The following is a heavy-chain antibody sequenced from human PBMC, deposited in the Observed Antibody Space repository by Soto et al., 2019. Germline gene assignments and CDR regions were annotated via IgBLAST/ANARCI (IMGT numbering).Heavy chain of an antibody. CDR3: ARDDGGNPYYYGMDV. J-gene: IGHJ6*02. D-gene: IGHD2-15*01. V-gene: IGHV1-69*13. CDR1: GYTFTSYG. CDR2: IIPIFGTA. Sequence: SVKVSCKASGYTFTSYGISWVRQAPGQGLEWMGGIIPIFGTANYAQKVQGRVTITADESTSTAYMELSGLRSEDTAVYYCARDDGGNPYYYGMDVWGQGTTVTVSS.